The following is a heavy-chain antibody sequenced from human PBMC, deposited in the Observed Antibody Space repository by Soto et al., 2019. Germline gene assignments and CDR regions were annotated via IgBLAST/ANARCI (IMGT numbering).Heavy chain of an antibody. D-gene: IGHD2-15*01. CDR1: GFTFSSYA. Sequence: PGGSLRLSCAASGFTFSSYAMSWVRQAPGKGLEWVSAISGSGGSTYYADSVKGRFTISRDNSKNTLYLQMNSLRAEDTAVYYCAKPRDYCSGGSCLPAAFDIWGQGTMVNVSS. CDR2: ISGSGGST. V-gene: IGHV3-23*01. CDR3: AKPRDYCSGGSCLPAAFDI. J-gene: IGHJ3*02.